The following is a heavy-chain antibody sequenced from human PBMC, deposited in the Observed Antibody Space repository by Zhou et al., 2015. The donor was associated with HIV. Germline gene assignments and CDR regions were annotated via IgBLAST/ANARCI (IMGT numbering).Heavy chain of an antibody. CDR2: INAGNGNT. Sequence: QVQLVQSGAEEKKPGASVKVSCKASGYTFTSYAMHWVRQAPGQRLEWMGWINAGNGNTKYSQKFQGRVTITRDTSASTAYMELSSLRSEDTAVYYCARVHYYDSSGWTFDYWGQGTLVTVSS. CDR3: ARVHYYDSSGWTFDY. V-gene: IGHV1-3*05. D-gene: IGHD3-22*01. J-gene: IGHJ4*02. CDR1: GYTFTSYA.